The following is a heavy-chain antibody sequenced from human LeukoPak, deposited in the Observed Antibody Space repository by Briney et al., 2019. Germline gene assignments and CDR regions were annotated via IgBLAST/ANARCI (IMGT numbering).Heavy chain of an antibody. V-gene: IGHV3-30*02. J-gene: IGHJ4*02. CDR3: AKGWLELTSGYFDY. CDR1: GFTFSSHG. CDR2: IRYDGSNK. Sequence: GGSLRLSCAASGFTFSSHGMHWVRQAPGKGLEWVAFIRYDGSNKYYADSVKGRFTISRDNSKNTLYLQMNSLRAEDTAVYYCAKGWLELTSGYFDYWGQGTLVTVSS. D-gene: IGHD1-7*01.